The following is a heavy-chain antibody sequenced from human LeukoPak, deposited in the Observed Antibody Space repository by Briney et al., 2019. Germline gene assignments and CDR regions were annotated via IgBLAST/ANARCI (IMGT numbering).Heavy chain of an antibody. V-gene: IGHV3-7*01. Sequence: PGGSLRLSCAASGFTFSSYWMSWVRQAPGKGLEWVANIKQDGSEEYYVDSVKGRFTISRDNAKNSLYLQMNSLRSEDTAVYYCASVPGATTFGDYWGQGTLVTVSS. D-gene: IGHD1-1*01. J-gene: IGHJ4*02. CDR3: ASVPGATTFGDY. CDR1: GFTFSSYW. CDR2: IKQDGSEE.